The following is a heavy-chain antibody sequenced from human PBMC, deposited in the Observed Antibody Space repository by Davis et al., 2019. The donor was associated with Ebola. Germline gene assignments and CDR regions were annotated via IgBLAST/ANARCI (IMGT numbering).Heavy chain of an antibody. CDR3: AKDQRWDYYGSGHYYYAMNV. V-gene: IGHV3-30*18. Sequence: GESLKISCAASGFTFTSYGMHWVRQAPGKGLEWVAVVSYDGNTEYYADSVKGRFTLSRDNSKNTLFLQMNSLRPEDTAVYYCAKDQRWDYYGSGHYYYAMNVWGKGTTVTVSS. CDR2: VSYDGNTE. J-gene: IGHJ6*04. CDR1: GFTFTSYG. D-gene: IGHD3-10*01.